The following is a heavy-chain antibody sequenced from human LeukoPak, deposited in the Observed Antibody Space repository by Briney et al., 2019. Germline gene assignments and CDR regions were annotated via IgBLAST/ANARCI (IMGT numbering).Heavy chain of an antibody. V-gene: IGHV3-23*01. D-gene: IGHD6-6*01. CDR3: AKYRVAARIDYVDV. CDR2: MSGSGYGT. Sequence: GGSLRLSCVASGFTFSSFAMSWVRQAPGKGLEWVSSMSGSGYGTYYADSVKGRFTISRDNSKNTLYLQMNGLRAEDTAVYYCAKYRVAARIDYVDVWGKGTTVTVSS. CDR1: GFTFSSFA. J-gene: IGHJ6*03.